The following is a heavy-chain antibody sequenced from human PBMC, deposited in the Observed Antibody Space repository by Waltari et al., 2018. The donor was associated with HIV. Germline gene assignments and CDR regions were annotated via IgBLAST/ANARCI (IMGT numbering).Heavy chain of an antibody. D-gene: IGHD5-12*01. Sequence: QVQLVQSGAEVKKPGASVKVSCKASGYTFTSYDINWVRQATGQGLEWMGWMNPNSGNTGYAQKFQGRVTMTRNTSISTAYMELSSLRSEYTAVYYCARGARVATITSNYYYGMDVWGQGTTVTVSS. J-gene: IGHJ6*02. CDR1: GYTFTSYD. CDR3: ARGARVATITSNYYYGMDV. V-gene: IGHV1-8*01. CDR2: MNPNSGNT.